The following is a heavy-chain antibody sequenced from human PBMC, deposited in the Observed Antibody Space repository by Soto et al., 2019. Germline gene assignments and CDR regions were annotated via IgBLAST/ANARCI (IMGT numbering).Heavy chain of an antibody. CDR1: GITFSDNS. CDR2: ISSTSTYI. J-gene: IGHJ6*02. D-gene: IGHD3-10*01. V-gene: IGHV3-21*04. Sequence: GGSLRLSCAASGITFSDNSMKWVRQAPGKGLEWVSSISSTSTYIFYADSVKGRFTISRDNAKNSLYLQMNSLRAEDTAVYYCARDGLLEYYYYYGMDVWGQGTTVTVSS. CDR3: ARDGLLEYYYYYGMDV.